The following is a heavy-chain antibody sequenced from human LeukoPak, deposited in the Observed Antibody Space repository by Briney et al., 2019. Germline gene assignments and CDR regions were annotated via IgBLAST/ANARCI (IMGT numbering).Heavy chain of an antibody. CDR1: GFTFNNYA. D-gene: IGHD3-22*01. Sequence: QPGGSLRLSCTASGFTFNNYAMYWVRQAPRKGLEWVAGIFGSSGSAHYADSVKGRFAISRDNSKNTVYLQMDSLRGEDTAVYYCTKTTTGYSSGQYPGWPADHWGQGALVTVSS. V-gene: IGHV3-23*01. J-gene: IGHJ4*02. CDR2: IFGSSGSA. CDR3: TKTTTGYSSGQYPGWPADH.